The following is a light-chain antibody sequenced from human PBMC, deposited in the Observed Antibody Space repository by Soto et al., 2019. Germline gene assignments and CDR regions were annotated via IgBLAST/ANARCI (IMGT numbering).Light chain of an antibody. CDR1: QGITSY. J-gene: IGKJ4*01. CDR3: QQTRSYPST. V-gene: IGKV1-9*01. Sequence: IQLTQSPSSLSASVGDSVTITCRASQGITSYLAWYQQKPGKAPNLPIYGASTLQSGVPSRFSGSGSGTDFTLTIISLQAEDFATYYCQQTRSYPSTFGGGTKVHIK. CDR2: GAS.